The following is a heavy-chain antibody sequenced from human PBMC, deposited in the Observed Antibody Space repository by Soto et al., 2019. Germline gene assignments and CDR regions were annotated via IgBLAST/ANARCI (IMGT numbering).Heavy chain of an antibody. D-gene: IGHD3-3*01. CDR3: ARWSYLDY. V-gene: IGHV3-23*01. Sequence: PGGSLRLSCAASGFSFGSYALSWVRQAPGKGLEWVSTISGSDGKTFYADSVKGRFSISRDTSQSTLYLQMNSLRADDTATYYCARWSYLDYWGQGTRVTVS. J-gene: IGHJ4*02. CDR1: GFSFGSYA. CDR2: ISGSDGKT.